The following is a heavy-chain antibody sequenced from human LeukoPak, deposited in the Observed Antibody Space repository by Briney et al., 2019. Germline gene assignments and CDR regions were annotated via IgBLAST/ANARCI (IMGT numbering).Heavy chain of an antibody. D-gene: IGHD3-10*01. Sequence: PGGSLRLSCAASGFTFSSYAMSWVRQAPGKGLEWVSAISGSGGSTYYADSVKGRFTISRDNSKNTLYLQMNSLRAEDTAVYYCARDRQAVRGVIVYFDYWGQGTLVTVSS. CDR3: ARDRQAVRGVIVYFDY. CDR1: GFTFSSYA. J-gene: IGHJ4*02. V-gene: IGHV3-23*01. CDR2: ISGSGGST.